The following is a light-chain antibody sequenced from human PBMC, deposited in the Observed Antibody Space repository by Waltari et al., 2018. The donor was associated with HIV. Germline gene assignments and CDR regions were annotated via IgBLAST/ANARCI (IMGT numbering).Light chain of an antibody. CDR1: TGPVTSGHS. CDR3: LLSYSGAHVI. J-gene: IGLJ2*01. CDR2: DTS. Sequence: QAVVTQEPSLTVSPGGTVTLTCGSSTGPVTSGHSPYWFQQKPGQAPRTLIYDTSNRHSWTPARFSGSLLGGKAALTLSGAQPEDEAEYYCLLSYSGAHVIFGGGTQLTVL. V-gene: IGLV7-46*01.